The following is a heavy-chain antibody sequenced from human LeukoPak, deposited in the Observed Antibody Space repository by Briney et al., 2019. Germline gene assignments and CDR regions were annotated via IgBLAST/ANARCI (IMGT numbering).Heavy chain of an antibody. CDR2: IIPILGIA. CDR3: AILVRSMARGVKLFFDY. V-gene: IGHV1-69*02. J-gene: IGHJ4*02. D-gene: IGHD3-10*01. Sequence: SVKVSCKASGGTFSSYTISWVRQAPGQGLEWMGRIIPILGIANYAQKFQGRVTITADKSTSTAYMELSSLRSEDTAVYYCAILVRSMARGVKLFFDYWGQGTLVTVSS. CDR1: GGTFSSYT.